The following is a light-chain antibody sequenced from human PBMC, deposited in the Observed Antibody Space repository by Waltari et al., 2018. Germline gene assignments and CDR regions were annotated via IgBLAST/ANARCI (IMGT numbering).Light chain of an antibody. J-gene: IGKJ2*01. CDR3: QKYNSVPYT. Sequence: DIQMTHSPASLSASVGDRVTITCRASQGIRNYLPWYQLKPGTVPKLLIYASSSFYSGVPSRFSGSGSGTDFTFTISSLQPEDVATYYCQKYNSVPYTFGQGTKLEIK. CDR1: QGIRNY. V-gene: IGKV1-27*01. CDR2: ASS.